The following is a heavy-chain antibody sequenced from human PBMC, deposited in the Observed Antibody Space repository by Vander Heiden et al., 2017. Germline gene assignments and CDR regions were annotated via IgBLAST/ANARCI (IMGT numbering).Heavy chain of an antibody. J-gene: IGHJ4*02. V-gene: IGHV3-11*01. CDR3: ARAAGRVAAFDY. D-gene: IGHD6-19*01. CDR2: ISSTI. CDR1: GLSFGDFY. Sequence: QVKLVESGGGLVKPGGSLRLPCAASGLSFGDFYMSWIRQAPGKGLEWVSYISSTIYYADSVQGRFTISRDNAKNSLYLQMNSLRAEDTAVYYCARAAGRVAAFDYWGQGTLVTVSS.